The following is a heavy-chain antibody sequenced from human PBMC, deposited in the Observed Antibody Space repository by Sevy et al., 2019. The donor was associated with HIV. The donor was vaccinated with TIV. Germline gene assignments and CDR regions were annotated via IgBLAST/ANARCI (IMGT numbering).Heavy chain of an antibody. Sequence: GGSLRLSCAASGFTFSSYAMSWVRQAPGKGLEWVSAISGSGGSTYYADSVKGRFTISRDNSKNTLYLQMNSLRAEDTGVYYCAKDPYSSGFPDAFDIWGQGTMVTVSS. D-gene: IGHD6-19*01. J-gene: IGHJ3*02. V-gene: IGHV3-23*01. CDR3: AKDPYSSGFPDAFDI. CDR2: ISGSGGST. CDR1: GFTFSSYA.